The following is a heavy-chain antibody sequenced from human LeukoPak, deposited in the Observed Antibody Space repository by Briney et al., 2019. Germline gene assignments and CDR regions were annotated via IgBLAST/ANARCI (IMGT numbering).Heavy chain of an antibody. CDR1: GFTFSSYG. CDR2: IWYDGSNK. D-gene: IGHD4-17*01. CDR3: ARGCGDYCYYYNGMDV. Sequence: GRSLRLSCAASGFTFSSYGMHWVRQAPGKGLEWVAVIWYDGSNKYYADSVKGRFTISRDNSKNTLYLQMNSLRAEDTAVYYCARGCGDYCYYYNGMDVWGQGTTVNVSS. V-gene: IGHV3-33*01. J-gene: IGHJ6*02.